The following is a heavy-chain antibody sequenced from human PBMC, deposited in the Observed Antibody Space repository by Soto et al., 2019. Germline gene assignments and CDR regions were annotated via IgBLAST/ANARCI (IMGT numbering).Heavy chain of an antibody. V-gene: IGHV3-23*01. D-gene: IGHD4-17*01. J-gene: IGHJ6*02. CDR2: ISGSGDST. Sequence: EVQVLESGGGLVEPGGSLRLSCAASGFTFSSYAMSWVRQAPGKGLVWVSAISGSGDSTRYADSVQGRFTISRDTSKLTLYLQMNSLRPEDTAVYDCAKFYYGDYSYYYHGMDVWCQGTTVTVPS. CDR1: GFTFSSYA. CDR3: AKFYYGDYSYYYHGMDV.